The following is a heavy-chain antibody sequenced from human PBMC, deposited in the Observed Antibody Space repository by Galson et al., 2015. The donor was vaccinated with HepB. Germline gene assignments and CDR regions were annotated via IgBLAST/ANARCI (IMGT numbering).Heavy chain of an antibody. CDR1: GYTFTSYY. D-gene: IGHD3-22*01. CDR2: IYPSGGSK. J-gene: IGHJ4*02. CDR3: ARDPMGVYYDSSGDHLDY. V-gene: IGHV1-46*01. Sequence: SVKVSCKASGYTFTSYYMHLVRQAPGQGLEWMGIIYPSGGSKSYAQKFQGRVTMTRDTSTSTVYMELSSLRSEDTAVYYCARDPMGVYYDSSGDHLDYWGQGTLVTVSS.